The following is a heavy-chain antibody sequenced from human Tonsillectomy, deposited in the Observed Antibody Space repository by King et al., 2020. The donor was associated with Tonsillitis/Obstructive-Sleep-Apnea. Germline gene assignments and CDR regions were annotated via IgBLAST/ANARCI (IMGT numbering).Heavy chain of an antibody. J-gene: IGHJ4*02. CDR1: GYTSSSFY. D-gene: IGHD6-19*01. Sequence: VQLVESEAEVKKPGASVKVSCKASGYTSSSFYIHWVRQAPGQGLEWMGVISPNGDFTSFAQRFQGRVTVTRDTSTSTIYMELTSLRSEDSAMYYCASEYSSTSRFDYWGQGTLVTVSS. CDR3: ASEYSSTSRFDY. V-gene: IGHV1-46*01. CDR2: ISPNGDFT.